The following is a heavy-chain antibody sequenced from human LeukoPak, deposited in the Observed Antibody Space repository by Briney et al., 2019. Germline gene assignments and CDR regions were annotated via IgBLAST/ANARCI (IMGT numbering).Heavy chain of an antibody. CDR1: GGSISSYY. CDR2: IYYSGST. J-gene: IGHJ3*02. D-gene: IGHD1-26*01. V-gene: IGHV4-59*01. Sequence: SETLSLTCTVSGGSISSYYWSWIRQPPGKGLEWSGYIYYSGSTNYNPSLKSRVTISVDTSKNRFSLKLSSVPAADTAVYYCARSRGGGATRRGFDIWGQGTMVTVSS. CDR3: ARSRGGGATRRGFDI.